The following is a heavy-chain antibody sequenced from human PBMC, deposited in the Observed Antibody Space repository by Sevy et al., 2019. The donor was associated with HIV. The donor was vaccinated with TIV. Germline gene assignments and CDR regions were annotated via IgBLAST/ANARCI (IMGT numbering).Heavy chain of an antibody. V-gene: IGHV4-34*01. CDR2: INHSGST. CDR1: GGSFSGFY. D-gene: IGHD3-10*01. J-gene: IGHJ4*02. CDR3: ARGGDYLLVDY. Sequence: SETLSLTCTVSGGSFSGFYWSWIRQPPGKGLQRIGEINHSGSTKYNSSLESRVTISVDTSKNQFSLKLTSVTAADTAVYYCARGGDYLLVDYWGQGTLVTVSS.